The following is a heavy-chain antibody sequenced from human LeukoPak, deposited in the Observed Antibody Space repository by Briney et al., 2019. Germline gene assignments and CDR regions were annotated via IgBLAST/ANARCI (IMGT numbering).Heavy chain of an antibody. Sequence: QPGGSLRLSCVASGFTFSSYGMSWVRQAPGKGLEWVSAISGSGGSTYYADSVKGRFTISRDNSKNTLYLQMNSLRAEDTAVYYCAKGSAVGATHFDYWGQGTLVTVSS. CDR2: ISGSGGST. D-gene: IGHD1-26*01. CDR3: AKGSAVGATHFDY. J-gene: IGHJ4*02. V-gene: IGHV3-23*01. CDR1: GFTFSSYG.